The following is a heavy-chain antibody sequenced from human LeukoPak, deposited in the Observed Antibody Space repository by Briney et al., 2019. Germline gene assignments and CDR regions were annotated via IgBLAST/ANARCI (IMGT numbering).Heavy chain of an antibody. CDR1: GFTFNNYR. D-gene: IGHD3-22*01. CDR2: ISYDGSNK. CDR3: ARTYYYDISGYDY. V-gene: IGHV3-30-3*01. J-gene: IGHJ4*02. Sequence: PGGSLRLSCAASGFTFNNYRMIWVRQAPGKGLEWVAVISYDGSNKYYADSVKGRFTISRDNSKNTLYLQVNSLRAEDTAVYYCARTYYYDISGYDYWGQGTLVTVSS.